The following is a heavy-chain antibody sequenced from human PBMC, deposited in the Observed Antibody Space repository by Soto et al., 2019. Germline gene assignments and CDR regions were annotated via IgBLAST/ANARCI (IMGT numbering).Heavy chain of an antibody. V-gene: IGHV3-74*01. D-gene: IGHD3-10*01. J-gene: IGHJ4*02. CDR2: IKVDGTIT. CDR3: ARGGLGNYYNDY. Sequence: EVQLVESGGGLVQPGGSLRLSCAASGFTFSGDWMHWVRQSPGKGLVWVSRIKVDGTITNYADSVKGRFTTSRDNAKNTVYLQLNSLTTEDTAVYYCARGGLGNYYNDYWGQGTLVTVSS. CDR1: GFTFSGDW.